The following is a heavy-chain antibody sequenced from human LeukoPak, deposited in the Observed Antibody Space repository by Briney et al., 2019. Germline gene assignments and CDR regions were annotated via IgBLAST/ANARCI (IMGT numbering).Heavy chain of an antibody. CDR1: GGTFSSYA. D-gene: IGHD5-18*01. CDR3: ARSGYSYGSRHYYFDY. V-gene: IGHV1-69*04. CDR2: IIPIFGIA. J-gene: IGHJ4*02. Sequence: ASVKVSCKASGGTFSSYAISWVRQAPGQGLEWMGRIIPIFGIANYAQKFQGRVTITADKSTSTAYMELSSLRSEDTAVYYCARSGYSYGSRHYYFDYWGQGTLVTVSS.